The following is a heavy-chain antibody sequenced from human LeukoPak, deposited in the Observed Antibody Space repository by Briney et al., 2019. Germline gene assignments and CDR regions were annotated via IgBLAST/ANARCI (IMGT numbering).Heavy chain of an antibody. Sequence: PSGTLSLTCAVYDGSFSSYYWSWIRQPPGKGLEWIGEINHSGSTNYNPSLKSRVTISVDTSKNQFSLKLSSVTAADTAVYYCARGMTTVTSDYWGQGTLVTVSS. CDR1: DGSFSSYY. D-gene: IGHD4-17*01. CDR2: INHSGST. J-gene: IGHJ4*02. V-gene: IGHV4-34*01. CDR3: ARGMTTVTSDY.